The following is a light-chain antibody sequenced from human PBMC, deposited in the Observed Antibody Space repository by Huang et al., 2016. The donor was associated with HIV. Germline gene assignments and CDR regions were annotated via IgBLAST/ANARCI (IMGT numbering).Light chain of an antibody. CDR1: QTVDMY. CDR3: QQTYNVPRT. V-gene: IGKV1-39*01. CDR2: AAS. Sequence: DIQMTQSPSPLSASIGDRVTISCRASQTVDMYLNWYQQTPGRGPKLLIYAASNLQSDVPSRFSGTGSGTNFTLTISSLQPEDFVIYFCQQTYNVPRTFGQGTALEIK. J-gene: IGKJ2*01.